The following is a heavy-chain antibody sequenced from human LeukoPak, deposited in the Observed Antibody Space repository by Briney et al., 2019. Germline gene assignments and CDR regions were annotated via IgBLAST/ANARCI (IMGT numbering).Heavy chain of an antibody. J-gene: IGHJ4*02. Sequence: PSETLSLTCAVSGGSISSGGYSWSWIRQHPGKGLEWIGYIYYSGSTYYNPSLKSRVTISVDTSKNQFSLKLSSVTAADTAVYYCAKASGVVTDYWGQGTLVTVSS. CDR3: AKASGVVTDY. CDR2: IYYSGST. V-gene: IGHV4-31*11. CDR1: GGSISSGGYS. D-gene: IGHD3-3*01.